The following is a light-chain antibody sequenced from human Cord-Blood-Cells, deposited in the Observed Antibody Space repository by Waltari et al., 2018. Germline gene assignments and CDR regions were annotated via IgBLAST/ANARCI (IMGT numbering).Light chain of an antibody. CDR2: DVS. V-gene: IGLV2-14*01. J-gene: IGLJ2*01. CDR3: SSYTSSSTLV. CDR1: SSDVGGYNY. Sequence: QSALTQPASVSGSPGQSITISCTGTSSDVGGYNYVSWYQQHPGKAPKRMIYDVSNRPSGVSKRVAGSKSGNPASLTISGLQAEDEADYYCSSYTSSSTLVFGGGTKLTVL.